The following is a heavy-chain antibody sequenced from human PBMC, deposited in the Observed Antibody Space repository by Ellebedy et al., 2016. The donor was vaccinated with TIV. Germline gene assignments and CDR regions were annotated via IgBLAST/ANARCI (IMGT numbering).Heavy chain of an antibody. Sequence: SETLSLXXAVYGGSFSGYLWTWIRQPPGKGLEWIGEINHSGSTNYSPSLKSRVTISVDTSKNQFSLQLSSVTAADTAVYYCARGIVALQPLKYFDSWGQGTLVTVSS. V-gene: IGHV4-34*01. CDR3: ARGIVALQPLKYFDS. J-gene: IGHJ4*02. D-gene: IGHD2-21*01. CDR1: GGSFSGYL. CDR2: INHSGST.